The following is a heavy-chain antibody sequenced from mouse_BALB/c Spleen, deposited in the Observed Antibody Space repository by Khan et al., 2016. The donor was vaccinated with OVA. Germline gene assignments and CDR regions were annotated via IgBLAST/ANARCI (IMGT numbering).Heavy chain of an antibody. CDR3: ARWATWYFDV. D-gene: IGHD3-1*01. Sequence: VELVESGGEVVRPGTSVKISCKASGYTFTNYWLGWVRQRPGHGLEWIGDIYPGGYFTNYNEKFKDKATLTVDTSSTTANIQLSSLTSEDSAVYFCARWATWYFDVWGAGTTVTVSS. V-gene: IGHV1-63*02. CDR2: IYPGGYFT. J-gene: IGHJ1*01. CDR1: GYTFTNYW.